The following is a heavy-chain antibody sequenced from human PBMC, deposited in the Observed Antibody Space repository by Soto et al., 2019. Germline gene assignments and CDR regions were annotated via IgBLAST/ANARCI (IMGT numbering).Heavy chain of an antibody. Sequence: EAQLAESGGTLVKPGGSLRLSCVASGFVFNGAWMNWVRQAPGAGLEWVGRIKRGSNVEATDYAAPVKGRFTISRDDSKKTLFLQMNSLKTEDTAVYFFAPMAVRPPPPWGQGTLVTVSS. J-gene: IGHJ5*02. CDR3: APMAVRPPPP. D-gene: IGHD3-3*01. CDR2: IKRGSNVEAT. CDR1: GFVFNGAW. V-gene: IGHV3-15*07.